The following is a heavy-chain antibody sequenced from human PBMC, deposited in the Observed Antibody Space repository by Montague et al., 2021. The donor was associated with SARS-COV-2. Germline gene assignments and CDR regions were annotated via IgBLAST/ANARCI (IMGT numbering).Heavy chain of an antibody. Sequence: SETLSLTCTVSGYSISSGYYWGWIRQPPGKGLEWIGSIYHSGSTXXNPSLKSRVTISVDTSKNQFSLKLSSVTAADTAVYYCARALYCSGGSCYPNWFDPWGQGTLVTVSS. J-gene: IGHJ5*02. CDR3: ARALYCSGGSCYPNWFDP. CDR1: GYSISSGYY. D-gene: IGHD2-15*01. CDR2: IYHSGST. V-gene: IGHV4-38-2*02.